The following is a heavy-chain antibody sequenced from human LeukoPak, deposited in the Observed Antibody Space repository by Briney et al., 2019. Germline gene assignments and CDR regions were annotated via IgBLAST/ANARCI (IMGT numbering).Heavy chain of an antibody. D-gene: IGHD6-13*01. Sequence: PSQTLSLTCTVSGGSISSGSHYWIWIRQPAGKGLEWIGRIHTSVNTNYNPSLKSRVTISLDTSKNQFSLQLSSVTAADTAVYYCARGNLATGTFYFDYWGQGTLVTVSS. V-gene: IGHV4-61*02. CDR2: IHTSVNT. CDR1: GGSISSGSHY. J-gene: IGHJ4*02. CDR3: ARGNLATGTFYFDY.